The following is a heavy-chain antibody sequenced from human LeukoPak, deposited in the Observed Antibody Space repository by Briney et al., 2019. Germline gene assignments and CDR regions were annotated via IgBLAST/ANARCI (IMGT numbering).Heavy chain of an antibody. CDR3: ARDTVNGPFVISLDL. CDR2: INSADNVD. CDR1: GFSLRSSE. J-gene: IGHJ5*02. Sequence: GGSLRLSCAASGFSLRSSEMNWVRQAPGKGPEWVAHINSADNVDYYTDSVRGRFTMSRDNAKDLLYLHLNSLRDEDTAVYYCARDTVNGPFVISLDLWGQGVLVTVSS. V-gene: IGHV3-48*03. D-gene: IGHD2-8*01.